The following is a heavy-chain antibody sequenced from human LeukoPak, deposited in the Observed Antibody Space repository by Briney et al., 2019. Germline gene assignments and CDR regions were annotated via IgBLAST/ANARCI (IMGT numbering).Heavy chain of an antibody. CDR3: TTGPSYGYEW. D-gene: IGHD3-16*01. J-gene: IGHJ4*02. CDR1: GMTFSNHW. Sequence: PGGSLRLSCAASGMTFSNHWMHWVRQAPGKGLVWVSLIKTDERTTIYAGSVKGRFTISRDNGKSTLYLQMNSLRAEDTAIYYCTTGPSYGYEWWGQGTVVTVSS. CDR2: IKTDERTT. V-gene: IGHV3-74*01.